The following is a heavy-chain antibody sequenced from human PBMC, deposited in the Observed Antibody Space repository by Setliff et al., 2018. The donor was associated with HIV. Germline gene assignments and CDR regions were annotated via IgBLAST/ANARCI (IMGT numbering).Heavy chain of an antibody. CDR1: GGSISSGGYS. J-gene: IGHJ4*02. D-gene: IGHD5-12*01. V-gene: IGHV4-30-2*01. CDR3: ARAPLEYSGYDYLRYFDY. CDR2: IYHRGST. Sequence: TLSLTCAVSGGSISSGGYSWSCIRQPPGKGLEWIGYIYHRGSTYYNPSLKSRVTISVDRSKNQFSLKLSTVTAADTAVYYCARAPLEYSGYDYLRYFDYWGQGTLVTVSS.